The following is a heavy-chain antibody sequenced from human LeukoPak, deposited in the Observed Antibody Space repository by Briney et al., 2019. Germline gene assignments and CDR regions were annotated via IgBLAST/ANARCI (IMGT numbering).Heavy chain of an antibody. J-gene: IGHJ4*02. CDR1: GFTFDDYA. CDR3: ARDRGSSWPGGFDY. V-gene: IGHV3-43D*04. CDR2: ISWDGGST. D-gene: IGHD6-13*01. Sequence: GGSLRLSCAASGFTFDDYAMHWVRQAPGKGLEWVSLISWDGGSTYYADSVKGRFTISRDNAKNSLYLQMNSLRAEDTAVYYCARDRGSSWPGGFDYWGQGTLVTVSS.